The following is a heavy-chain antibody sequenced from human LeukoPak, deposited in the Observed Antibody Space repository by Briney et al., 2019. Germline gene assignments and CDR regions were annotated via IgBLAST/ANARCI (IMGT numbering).Heavy chain of an antibody. V-gene: IGHV3-23*01. J-gene: IGHJ4*02. CDR2: ISSSGRNT. Sequence: GGSLRLSCAASGFTFSRYAMSWVRQAPGKGLEWVSAISSSGRNTYYADSVKGRFTISRDDSKNTLYLQMNSLRAEDTAVYHCVKQDSSSWYILDYWGQGTLVTVSS. CDR3: VKQDSSSWYILDY. CDR1: GFTFSRYA. D-gene: IGHD6-13*01.